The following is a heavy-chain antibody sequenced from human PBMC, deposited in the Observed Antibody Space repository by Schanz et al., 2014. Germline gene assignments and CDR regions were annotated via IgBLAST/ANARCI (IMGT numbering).Heavy chain of an antibody. D-gene: IGHD2-2*02. V-gene: IGHV1-69*02. CDR2: IIPVLAIA. CDR3: AGTYCSSTSCYTGYYYMDV. J-gene: IGHJ6*03. Sequence: QVDLIQTGAEVGKPGSSVKVSCTASGGTFSSYTISWIRQAPGQGLEWMGRIIPVLAIADYAQKCQDRGTITADKTTSTASMERTSLRAEDTAVYDCAGTYCSSTSCYTGYYYMDVWGKGTTVTVSS. CDR1: GGTFSSYT.